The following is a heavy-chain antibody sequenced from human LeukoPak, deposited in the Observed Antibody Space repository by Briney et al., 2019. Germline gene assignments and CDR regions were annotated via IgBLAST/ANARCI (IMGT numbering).Heavy chain of an antibody. CDR1: GGSFSGYY. Sequence: SETLSLTCAVYGGSFSGYYWSWIRQPPGKGLEWIGEINHSGSTYYNPSLKSRVTISLDTSKNQFSLKLSSVTAADTAVYYCANSIDFDYGDYYFDYWGQGALVTISS. V-gene: IGHV4-34*01. D-gene: IGHD4-17*01. J-gene: IGHJ4*02. CDR3: ANSIDFDYGDYYFDY. CDR2: INHSGST.